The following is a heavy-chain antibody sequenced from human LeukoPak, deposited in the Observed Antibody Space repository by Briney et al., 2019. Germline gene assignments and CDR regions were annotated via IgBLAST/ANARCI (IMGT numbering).Heavy chain of an antibody. D-gene: IGHD2-2*01. Sequence: SETLSLTCTVSGYSISSGYYWGWIRQPPGKGLEWIGSIYYSGSTYYNPSLKSRVTISVDTSKNQFSLKLSSVTAADTAVYYCAGGGYCSSTSCYLNFDYWGQGTLVTVSS. V-gene: IGHV4-38-2*02. J-gene: IGHJ4*02. CDR3: AGGGYCSSTSCYLNFDY. CDR2: IYYSGST. CDR1: GYSISSGYY.